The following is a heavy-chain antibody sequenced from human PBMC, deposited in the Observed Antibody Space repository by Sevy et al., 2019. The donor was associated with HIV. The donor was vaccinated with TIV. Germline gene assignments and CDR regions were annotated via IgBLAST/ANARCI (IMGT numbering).Heavy chain of an antibody. V-gene: IGHV1-46*01. CDR3: ARAGGITMVRGVIKAPDY. J-gene: IGHJ4*02. CDR1: GYTFTSYY. Sequence: ASVKVSCKASGYTFTSYYMHWVRQAPGQGLEWMGIINPSGGNTSYAQKFQGRVTMTRDTSTSTVYMELSSLRSEDTAVYYCARAGGITMVRGVIKAPDYWGQGTLVTVSS. D-gene: IGHD3-10*01. CDR2: INPSGGNT.